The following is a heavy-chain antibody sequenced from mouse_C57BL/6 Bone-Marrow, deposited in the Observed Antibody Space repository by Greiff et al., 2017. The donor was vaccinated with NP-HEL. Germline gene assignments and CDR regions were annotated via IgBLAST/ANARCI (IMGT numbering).Heavy chain of an antibody. Sequence: VKLMESGAELARPGASVKLSCKASGYTFTSYGISWVKQRTGQGLEWIGEIYPRSGNTYYNEKFKGKATLTADKSSSTAYMALRSLTSEDSAVYFCARRGYYSNYAWFAYWGQGTLVTVSA. CDR2: IYPRSGNT. J-gene: IGHJ3*01. D-gene: IGHD2-5*01. V-gene: IGHV1-81*01. CDR1: GYTFTSYG. CDR3: ARRGYYSNYAWFAY.